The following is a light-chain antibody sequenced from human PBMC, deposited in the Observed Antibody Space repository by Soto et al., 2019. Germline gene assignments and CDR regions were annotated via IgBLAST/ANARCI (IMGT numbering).Light chain of an antibody. V-gene: IGKV3-20*01. CDR2: GAS. CDR3: QQDGSSPPYN. CDR1: QSVTSNY. J-gene: IGKJ2*01. Sequence: ELVLTQSPGTLSLSPGARATLSCRASQSVTSNYLAWYQQKPGRAPSLLVYGASTRASDVASRFSGSGSGTDVSLTISRLEPEDFAVYYCQQDGSSPPYNFGQGTKLEIK.